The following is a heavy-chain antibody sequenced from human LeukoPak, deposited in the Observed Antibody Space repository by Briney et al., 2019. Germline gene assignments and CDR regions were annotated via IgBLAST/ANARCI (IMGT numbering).Heavy chain of an antibody. J-gene: IGHJ4*02. Sequence: PGGSLRLSCAASGLSFSFYAMSWVRQAPGKGLEWVGRIASKTDGGTTDYAAPVKGRFTISRDGSKNTLFLQMNSLKTEDTAVYYCTTGIRGDCGQGTLVTVSS. V-gene: IGHV3-15*04. CDR2: IASKTDGGTT. CDR1: GLSFSFYA. CDR3: TTGIRGD.